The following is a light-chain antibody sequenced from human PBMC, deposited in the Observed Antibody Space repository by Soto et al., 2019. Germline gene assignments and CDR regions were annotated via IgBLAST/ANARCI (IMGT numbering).Light chain of an antibody. Sequence: EIVLTQSPGTLSLSPREGATLSCRAGQSVNDNYLAWYQHKPGQAPRLLIYGASSRAPGIPDRFSGSGSGTDFTLTISRLEPEDFAVYYCQQYAASPRTFGQGTQVEDK. CDR2: GAS. CDR3: QQYAASPRT. CDR1: QSVNDNY. V-gene: IGKV3-20*01. J-gene: IGKJ1*01.